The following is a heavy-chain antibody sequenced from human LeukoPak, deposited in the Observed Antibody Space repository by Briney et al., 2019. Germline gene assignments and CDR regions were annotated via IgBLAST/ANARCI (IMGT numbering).Heavy chain of an antibody. Sequence: SETLSLTCTVSGGSISRYYWSWIRQPPGKGLEWIGRIYTSGSTNYNPSLKSRVTISVDTSKNQFSLKLSSVTAADTAVYYCARGRVGATADYWGQGTLVTVSS. CDR3: ARGRVGATADY. CDR2: IYTSGST. D-gene: IGHD1-26*01. J-gene: IGHJ4*02. CDR1: GGSISRYY. V-gene: IGHV4-4*07.